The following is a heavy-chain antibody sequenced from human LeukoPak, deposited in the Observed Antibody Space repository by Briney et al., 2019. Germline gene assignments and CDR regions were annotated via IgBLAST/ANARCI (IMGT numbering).Heavy chain of an antibody. Sequence: EASVTVSCKASGYTFTSYDINWVRQAPGQGLEWMGWMNPNSGNTGYAQKFQGRVTMTRNTSISTAYMELSSLRSEDTAVYYCARGRYCSGGSCYSNDYWGQGTLVTVSS. CDR3: ARGRYCSGGSCYSNDY. V-gene: IGHV1-8*01. CDR2: MNPNSGNT. D-gene: IGHD2-15*01. CDR1: GYTFTSYD. J-gene: IGHJ4*02.